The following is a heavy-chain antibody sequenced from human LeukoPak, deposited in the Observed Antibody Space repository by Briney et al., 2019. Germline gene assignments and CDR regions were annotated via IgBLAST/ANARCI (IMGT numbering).Heavy chain of an antibody. J-gene: IGHJ6*03. CDR3: ARDPYSGNYGAYYYYYMDV. CDR2: ITSSSSYI. CDR1: GFTFSSYD. V-gene: IGHV3-21*06. D-gene: IGHD1-26*01. Sequence: GGALRLSCAASGFTFSSYDMTWVRQAPGKGLEWVSSITSSSSYIYYADSVKGRFTISRDNAKNSLYLQMDSLRVEDTAEYYCARDPYSGNYGAYYYYYMDVWGKGTTVTVSS.